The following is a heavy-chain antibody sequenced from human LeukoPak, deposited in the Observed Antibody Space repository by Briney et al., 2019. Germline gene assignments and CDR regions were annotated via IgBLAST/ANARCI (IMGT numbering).Heavy chain of an antibody. Sequence: PGGSLRLSCAASGFAFSDYWMTWLRQAPGKRPEWVASIKQDGGEQFYVDSAKGRFTISKDNAESSLYLQMKSLRAEDTAVYYCAREVHATFDPWGQGTLVTVSS. CDR3: AREVHATFDP. CDR2: IKQDGGEQ. J-gene: IGHJ5*02. CDR1: GFAFSDYW. V-gene: IGHV3-7*01. D-gene: IGHD3-10*01.